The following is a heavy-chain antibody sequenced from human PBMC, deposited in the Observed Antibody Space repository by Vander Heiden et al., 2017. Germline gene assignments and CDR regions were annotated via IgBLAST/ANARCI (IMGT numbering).Heavy chain of an antibody. CDR2: MNPKSGDT. D-gene: IGHD2-21*01. J-gene: IGHJ6*02. CDR3: AQVVDCGFTYDYSYGMDV. CDR1: GYSLTGYY. Sequence: QLVQSGVEVKKPGASVKVSCKASGYSLTGYYIHWVRQAPGQGLERLGWMNPKSGDTLDSQKVQGRVTRSRDTSSSTAYMDLRSLTFGDTAQYYCAQVVDCGFTYDYSYGMDVWGPGTTVIVPS. V-gene: IGHV1-2*02.